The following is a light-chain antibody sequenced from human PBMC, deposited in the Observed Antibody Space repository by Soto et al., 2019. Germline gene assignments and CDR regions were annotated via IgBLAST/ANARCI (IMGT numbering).Light chain of an antibody. CDR2: SNN. J-gene: IGLJ2*01. CDR3: AAWDDSLNAVV. V-gene: IGLV1-44*01. Sequence: QSVLTQPPSASVTPGQRVTISCSGSSSNIGSNTVNWYQQLPGTAPKLLIYSNNQRPSGVPDRFSGSKSGPSASLAISGLQSEDEADYYCAAWDDSLNAVVFGGGTKLTVL. CDR1: SSNIGSNT.